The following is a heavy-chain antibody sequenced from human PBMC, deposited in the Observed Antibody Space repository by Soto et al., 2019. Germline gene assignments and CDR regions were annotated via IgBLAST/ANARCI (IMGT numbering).Heavy chain of an antibody. D-gene: IGHD3-22*01. J-gene: IGHJ6*02. Sequence: GASVKVSCKASGGTFSSYAISWVRQAPGQGLEWMGGIIPIFGTANSAQKFQGRVTITADESTSTAYMELSSLRSEDTAVYYYSRDLYSSAGTAGYYGMDVWGQGTTVTVSS. CDR3: SRDLYSSAGTAGYYGMDV. CDR2: IIPIFGTA. V-gene: IGHV1-69*13. CDR1: GGTFSSYA.